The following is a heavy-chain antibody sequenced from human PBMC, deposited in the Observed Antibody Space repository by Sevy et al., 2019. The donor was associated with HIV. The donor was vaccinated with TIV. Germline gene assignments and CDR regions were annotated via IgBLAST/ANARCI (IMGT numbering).Heavy chain of an antibody. V-gene: IGHV3-21*06. D-gene: IGHD1-26*01. J-gene: IGHJ4*02. CDR2: ISGSSNYI. Sequence: GSLRLSCAASAFTFSSYNMNWVRQAPGKGLEWVSCISGSSNYIYYAESLKGRFIISRDNAKNTLYLQMNSLRADDTAVYYCVRGPPDGSYDYFDYWGQGTLVIVSS. CDR3: VRGPPDGSYDYFDY. CDR1: AFTFSSYN.